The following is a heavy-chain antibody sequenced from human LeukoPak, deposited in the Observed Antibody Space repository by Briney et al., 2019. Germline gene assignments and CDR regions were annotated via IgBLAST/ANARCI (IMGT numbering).Heavy chain of an antibody. Sequence: SETLSLTCTVSGGSISSYYWSWIRQPPGKGLGWIGYIYYSGSTNYNPSLKSRVTISVDTSKNQFSLKLSSVTAADTAVYYCARDPRAVTTGWYFDLWGRGTLVTVSS. CDR3: ARDPRAVTTGWYFDL. D-gene: IGHD4-17*01. CDR2: IYYSGST. CDR1: GGSISSYY. J-gene: IGHJ2*01. V-gene: IGHV4-59*01.